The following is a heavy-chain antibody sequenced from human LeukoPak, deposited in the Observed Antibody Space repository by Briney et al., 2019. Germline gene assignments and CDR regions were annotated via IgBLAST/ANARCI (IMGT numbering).Heavy chain of an antibody. D-gene: IGHD6-6*01. CDR3: ARVTRGSSSALDYFDY. CDR1: GGTFSSYA. V-gene: IGHV1-69*05. Sequence: SVKVSCKASGGTFSSYAISWVRQAPGQGLEWMGGIIPISGTANYAQKFQGRVTITTDESTSTAYMELSSLRSEDTAVYYCARVTRGSSSALDYFDYWGQGTLVTVSS. J-gene: IGHJ4*02. CDR2: IIPISGTA.